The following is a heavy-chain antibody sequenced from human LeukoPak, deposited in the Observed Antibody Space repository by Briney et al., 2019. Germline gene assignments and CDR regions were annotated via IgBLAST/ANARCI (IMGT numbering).Heavy chain of an antibody. J-gene: IGHJ6*02. CDR3: AKRRFLGIAVAGPMDV. V-gene: IGHV3-23*01. CDR2: ISGSGGST. D-gene: IGHD6-19*01. CDR1: GFTFSSYA. Sequence: PGGSLRLSCAASGFTFSSYAMSWVRQAPGKGLEWVSAISGSGGSTYYADSVKGRFTISRDNSKNTLYLQMNSLRAEDTAVYYCAKRRFLGIAVAGPMDVCGQGTTVTVSS.